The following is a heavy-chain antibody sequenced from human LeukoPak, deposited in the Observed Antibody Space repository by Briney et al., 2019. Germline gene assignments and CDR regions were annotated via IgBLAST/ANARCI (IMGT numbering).Heavy chain of an antibody. D-gene: IGHD5-12*01. J-gene: IGHJ4*02. Sequence: GGSLRLSCAASGFTFDDYAMHWVRQAPGKGLEWVSGISWNSCSIDYADSVKGRFTIYRDNAKNSLYLQMNSLRAEDMALYYCAKGMYSGYDLGDYYFDYWGQGTMVTVSS. V-gene: IGHV3-9*03. CDR3: AKGMYSGYDLGDYYFDY. CDR2: ISWNSCSI. CDR1: GFTFDDYA.